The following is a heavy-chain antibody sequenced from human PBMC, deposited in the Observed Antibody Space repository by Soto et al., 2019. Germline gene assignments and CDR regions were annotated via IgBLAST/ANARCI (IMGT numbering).Heavy chain of an antibody. D-gene: IGHD3-22*01. CDR1: GFNFGNYA. V-gene: IGHV3-49*04. Sequence: TGGSLRLSCTGSGFNFGNYAMSWVRQAPGKGPEWVGFIRSETYGGTPDYAASLRGRFTISRDDSKSIAYLEINSLQTDDTAVYYCTRYYYASSGYYVYWGQGTLVTVPQ. J-gene: IGHJ4*02. CDR3: TRYYYASSGYYVY. CDR2: IRSETYGGTP.